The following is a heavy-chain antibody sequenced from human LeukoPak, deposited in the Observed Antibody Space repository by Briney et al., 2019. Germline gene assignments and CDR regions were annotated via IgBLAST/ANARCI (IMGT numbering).Heavy chain of an antibody. Sequence: PSETLSLTCAVYGGSFSGYDWSWIRQPPGKGLEWVWEINHSGSTNYNPSLKSRVTISVDTSNNHFSLKLSSVNAADTAVYYCAGLYSDFWSGYYPHYFDYWGQGTLVTVSS. CDR1: GGSFSGYD. CDR2: INHSGST. D-gene: IGHD3-3*01. CDR3: AGLYSDFWSGYYPHYFDY. V-gene: IGHV4-34*01. J-gene: IGHJ4*02.